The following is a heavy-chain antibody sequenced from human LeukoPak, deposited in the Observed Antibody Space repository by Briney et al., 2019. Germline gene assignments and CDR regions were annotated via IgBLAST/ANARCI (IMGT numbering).Heavy chain of an antibody. CDR3: ARGYCGGDCYGD. Sequence: GGSLRLSCAASGFTFSDYFMNWVCQAPGKGLEYVSSISGSSRHIYYADSVKGRFTISRDNTKSSLYLQMNSLRVEDVAVYYCARGYCGGDCYGDWGQGTLVTVSS. CDR2: ISGSSRHI. J-gene: IGHJ1*01. CDR1: GFTFSDYF. D-gene: IGHD2-21*02. V-gene: IGHV3-21*01.